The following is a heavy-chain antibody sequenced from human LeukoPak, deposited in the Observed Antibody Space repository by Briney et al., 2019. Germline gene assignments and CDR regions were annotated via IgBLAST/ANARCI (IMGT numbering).Heavy chain of an antibody. V-gene: IGHV1-3*01. J-gene: IGHJ4*02. CDR3: ARDRGGTGDFDY. CDR2: INADNGDT. Sequence: MGWINADNGDTKYSQKFQGRVTIARDTSASTAYMELSSLRFEDTAVYYCARDRGGTGDFDYWGQGTLVTVSS. D-gene: IGHD1-1*01.